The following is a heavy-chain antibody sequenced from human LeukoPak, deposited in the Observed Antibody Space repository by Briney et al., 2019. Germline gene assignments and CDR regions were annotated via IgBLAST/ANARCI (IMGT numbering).Heavy chain of an antibody. CDR1: GFTFSNYA. V-gene: IGHV3-23*01. Sequence: GGSLRLSCAASGFTFSNYAMTWVRQAPGKGLEWVSAVSGSGAIAYYTDSVKGRFTISRDNSKNTLYLQMNSLRAEDTAVYYCASTTRGGTYYYYMDVWGKGTTVTISS. CDR2: VSGSGAIA. D-gene: IGHD1-1*01. CDR3: ASTTRGGTYYYYMDV. J-gene: IGHJ6*03.